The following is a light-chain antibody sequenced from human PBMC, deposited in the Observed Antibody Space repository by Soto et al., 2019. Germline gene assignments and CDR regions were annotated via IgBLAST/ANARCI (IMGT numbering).Light chain of an antibody. CDR1: QSIGYW. CDR3: QQYNTFWT. Sequence: DIQMTQSASSLSACLEDRVTISCRASQSIGYWLAWYQQKPGKAPNLLIYAASSLETGVPSRVSGGGSGTEFTLTISSLKPDDFATYYCQQYNTFWTFGPGTKVDIK. V-gene: IGKV1-5*01. J-gene: IGKJ1*01. CDR2: AAS.